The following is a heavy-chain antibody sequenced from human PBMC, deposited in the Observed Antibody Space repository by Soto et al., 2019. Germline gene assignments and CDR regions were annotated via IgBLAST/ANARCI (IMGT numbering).Heavy chain of an antibody. J-gene: IGHJ4*02. Sequence: GGSLRLSCAASGLTFSSYAMSWVCQAPGKGLEWVSVISGSGGTTYHADSVKGRFTISRDNSKNTLYLQMHSLRAEDTAVYYCAGGSGISATSDYWGQGTLVTVSS. CDR1: GLTFSSYA. CDR2: ISGSGGTT. CDR3: AGGSGISATSDY. V-gene: IGHV3-23*01. D-gene: IGHD6-13*01.